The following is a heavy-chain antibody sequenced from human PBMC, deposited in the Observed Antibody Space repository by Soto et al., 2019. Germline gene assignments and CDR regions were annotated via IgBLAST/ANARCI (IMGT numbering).Heavy chain of an antibody. CDR2: MNPNSGNT. CDR3: ASAVVVVPAAMLDGDYSFFDY. D-gene: IGHD2-2*01. Sequence: GASVKVSCKASGYTFTSYDINWVRQATGQGLEWMGWMNPNSGNTGYAQKFQGRVTMTRNTSISTAYMELSSLRSEDTAVYYCASAVVVVPAAMLDGDYSFFDYWGQGTLVTVSS. J-gene: IGHJ4*02. CDR1: GYTFTSYD. V-gene: IGHV1-8*01.